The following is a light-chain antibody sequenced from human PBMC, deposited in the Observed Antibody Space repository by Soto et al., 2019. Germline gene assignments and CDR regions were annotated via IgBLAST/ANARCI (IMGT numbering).Light chain of an antibody. CDR1: QSVRSSY. V-gene: IGKV3-20*01. J-gene: IGKJ5*01. CDR3: QQYGSSIT. Sequence: EIVLTPFAGTLSLYTGERATLSCRASQSVRSSYLAWYQQKPGQAPRLLIYGASSRATGIPDRFSGSGSGTDFTLTISRLERKDFAVYYCQQYGSSITFGQGTRLEIK. CDR2: GAS.